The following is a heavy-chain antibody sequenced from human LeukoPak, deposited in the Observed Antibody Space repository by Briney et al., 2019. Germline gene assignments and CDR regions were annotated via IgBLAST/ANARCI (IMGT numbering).Heavy chain of an antibody. V-gene: IGHV3-23*01. CDR1: GFTFSSYA. D-gene: IGHD6-13*01. J-gene: IGHJ4*02. Sequence: GGSLRLSCAASGFTFSSYAMSWVRQAPGKGLEWVSLISGSGGNTYYADSVKGRFTISRDNSKNTLYLQMNSLRAEDTAVYYCARDPAAAGTLDYWGQGTLVTVSS. CDR2: ISGSGGNT. CDR3: ARDPAAAGTLDY.